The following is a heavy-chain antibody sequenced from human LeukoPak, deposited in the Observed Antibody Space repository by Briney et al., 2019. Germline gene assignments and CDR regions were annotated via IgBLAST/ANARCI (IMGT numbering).Heavy chain of an antibody. Sequence: ASVKVSCKASGGTFSSYAISWVRRAPGQGLEWMGRIIPILGIANYAQKFQGRVTITADKSMSTAYMELSSLRSEDTAVYYCASLNLVATIDYWGQGTLVTVSS. CDR3: ASLNLVATIDY. D-gene: IGHD5-24*01. CDR1: GGTFSSYA. J-gene: IGHJ4*02. V-gene: IGHV1-69*04. CDR2: IIPILGIA.